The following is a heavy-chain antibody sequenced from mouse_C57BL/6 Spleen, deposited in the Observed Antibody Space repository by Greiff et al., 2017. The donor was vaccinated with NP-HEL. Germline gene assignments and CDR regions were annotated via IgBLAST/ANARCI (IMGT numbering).Heavy chain of an antibody. V-gene: IGHV1-64*01. Sequence: QVQLQQPGAELVKPGASVKLSCKASGYTFTSYWMHWVKQRPGQGLEWIGMIHPNSGSTNYNEKFKSKATLTVDKSSSTAYMQLSSLTSEDSAVYYCARSPYDYDSYYFDYWGQGTTLTVSS. CDR1: GYTFTSYW. D-gene: IGHD2-4*01. CDR2: IHPNSGST. CDR3: ARSPYDYDSYYFDY. J-gene: IGHJ2*01.